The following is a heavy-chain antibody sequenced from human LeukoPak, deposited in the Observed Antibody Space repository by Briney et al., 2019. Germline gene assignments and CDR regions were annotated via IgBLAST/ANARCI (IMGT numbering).Heavy chain of an antibody. V-gene: IGHV3-30*18. CDR2: ILYDRSDE. CDR3: AKGRVASGSYFDY. CDR1: GFTFSNYG. J-gene: IGHJ4*02. D-gene: IGHD1-26*01. Sequence: GRSLRLPCAASGFTFSNYGMHWFRQAPGKGLEWVASILYDRSDEYNADSVKGRFTISRDNSKNTVYLQMNSLRAEDTAVYYCAKGRVASGSYFDYWGQGTLVTVSS.